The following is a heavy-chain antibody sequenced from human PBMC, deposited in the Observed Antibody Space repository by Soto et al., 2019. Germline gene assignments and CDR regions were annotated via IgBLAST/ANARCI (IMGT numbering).Heavy chain of an antibody. D-gene: IGHD1-26*01. CDR2: IGVKSHGYST. CDR1: GFTFSGSA. Sequence: EVQLVQSGGGLVQPGGSLKLSCAASGFTFSGSAMHWVRQASGKGLEWVGRIGVKSHGYSTTDGASGKGRFRISSDDSRSTAYLQVNSPNTEDTAIYCCTKYSGASSTPAALGQGTLVSVSS. J-gene: IGHJ5*02. CDR3: TKYSGASSTPAA. V-gene: IGHV3-73*02.